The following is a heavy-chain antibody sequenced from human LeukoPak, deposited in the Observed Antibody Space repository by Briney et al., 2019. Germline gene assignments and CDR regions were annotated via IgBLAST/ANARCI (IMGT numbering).Heavy chain of an antibody. D-gene: IGHD3-22*01. CDR2: IKSKTDGGTT. CDR3: TTEYYYDSSGYYYKGY. CDR1: GFTFSNAW. J-gene: IGHJ4*02. Sequence: GGSLRLSCAASGFTFSNAWLIWVRQAPGKGLEWVGRIKSKTDGGTTDYAAPVKGRFTISRDDPKNTLYLQMNSLKTEDTAAYYCTTEYYYDSSGYYYKGYWGQGTLVTVSS. V-gene: IGHV3-15*01.